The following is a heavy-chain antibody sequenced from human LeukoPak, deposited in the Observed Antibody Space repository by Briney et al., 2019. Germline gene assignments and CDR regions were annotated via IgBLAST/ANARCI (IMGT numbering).Heavy chain of an antibody. D-gene: IGHD5-12*01. CDR3: ARVGRIVATTSLRY. J-gene: IGHJ4*02. V-gene: IGHV1-18*01. CDR2: ISAYNGNT. Sequence: ASVKVSCKASGGTFSSYGISWVRQAPGQGLEWMGWISAYNGNTNYAQKLQGRVTMTTDTSTSTAYMELRSLRSDDTAVYYCARVGRIVATTSLRYWGQGTLVTVSS. CDR1: GGTFSSYG.